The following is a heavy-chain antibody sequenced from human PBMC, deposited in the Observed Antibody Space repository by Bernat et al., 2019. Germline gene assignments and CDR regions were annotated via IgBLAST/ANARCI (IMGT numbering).Heavy chain of an antibody. V-gene: IGHV3-15*01. Sequence: EVQLVESGGGLVKPGGSLRLSCAASGFTFSNAWMSWVRQAPGKGLEGVGRIKSKTDGGTTDYAAPVKGRFTISRDDSKNTLYLQMNSLKTEDTAVYYCTTDFWSGYYGAYDAFDIWGQGTMVTVSS. CDR2: IKSKTDGGTT. D-gene: IGHD3-3*01. CDR1: GFTFSNAW. J-gene: IGHJ3*02. CDR3: TTDFWSGYYGAYDAFDI.